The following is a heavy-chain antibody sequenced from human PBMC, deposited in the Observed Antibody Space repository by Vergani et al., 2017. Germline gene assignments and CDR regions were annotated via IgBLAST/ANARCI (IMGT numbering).Heavy chain of an antibody. CDR1: GFTFSSYS. Sequence: EVQLVESGGGLVKPGGSLRLSCAASGFTFSSYSMNWVRQAPGKGLEWVSSISSSSSYIYYADSVKGRFTISRDNAKNSLYLQMNSLRAEDTAVYYCLRAARFFAQFEYWGQGTLVTVSS. V-gene: IGHV3-21*01. J-gene: IGHJ4*02. CDR3: LRAARFFAQFEY. D-gene: IGHD6-6*01. CDR2: ISSSSSYI.